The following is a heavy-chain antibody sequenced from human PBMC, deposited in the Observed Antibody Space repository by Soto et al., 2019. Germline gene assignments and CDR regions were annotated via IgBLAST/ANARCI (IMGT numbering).Heavy chain of an antibody. Sequence: QVQLVQSGDEVKKPGASVKDSCKASGYTFTSYGISWLRQAPGQKLEWMGWISAYNGNTNYAQKLQGRVTMTTDTSTSIAYMELRSLRSDDTAVYYCARDKGDGSGSYYGYWGQGTLVTVSS. V-gene: IGHV1-18*01. CDR1: GYTFTSYG. CDR2: ISAYNGNT. CDR3: ARDKGDGSGSYYGY. D-gene: IGHD3-10*01. J-gene: IGHJ4*02.